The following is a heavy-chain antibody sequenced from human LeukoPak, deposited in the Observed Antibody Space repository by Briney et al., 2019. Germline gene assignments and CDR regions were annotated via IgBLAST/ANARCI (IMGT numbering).Heavy chain of an antibody. Sequence: SETLSLTCTVSGGSISSYYWSWIRHPPGKGLEWIGYIYYSGSTNYNPSLTIRVTISVDTSKNQFSLKLSSVTAADTAVYYCARAYHYYYYYYYMDVWGKGTTVTVSS. D-gene: IGHD3-22*01. J-gene: IGHJ6*03. CDR3: ARAYHYYYYYYYMDV. CDR2: IYYSGST. V-gene: IGHV4-59*01. CDR1: GGSISSYY.